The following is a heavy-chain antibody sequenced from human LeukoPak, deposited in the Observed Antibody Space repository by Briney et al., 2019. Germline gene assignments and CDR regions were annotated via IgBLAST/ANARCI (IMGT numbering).Heavy chain of an antibody. CDR3: ARALIKKNSSGPLKDYYYMDV. CDR2: MNPNSGNT. V-gene: IGHV1-8*03. J-gene: IGHJ6*03. CDR1: GYTFTSYD. Sequence: GASVKVSCKASGYTFTSYDINWVRQATGQGLEWMGWMNPNSGNTGYAQKFQGRVTITRNTSISTAYMELSSLRSEDTAVYYCARALIKKNSSGPLKDYYYMDVWGKGTTVTVSS. D-gene: IGHD6-19*01.